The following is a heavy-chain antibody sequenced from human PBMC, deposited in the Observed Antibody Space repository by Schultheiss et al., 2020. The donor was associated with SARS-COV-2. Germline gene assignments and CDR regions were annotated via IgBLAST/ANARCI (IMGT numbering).Heavy chain of an antibody. V-gene: IGHV1-18*01. CDR3: ARDGLRTTVTFDL. D-gene: IGHD4-17*01. J-gene: IGHJ2*01. CDR2: ISVYNGNT. Sequence: GESLKISCKASGYTFTSYGISWVRQAPGQGLEWMGWISVYNGNTNYAQKLQGRATMTTDTSTSTAYMELRSLRSDDTAVYYCARDGLRTTVTFDLWGRGTLVTVSS. CDR1: GYTFTSYG.